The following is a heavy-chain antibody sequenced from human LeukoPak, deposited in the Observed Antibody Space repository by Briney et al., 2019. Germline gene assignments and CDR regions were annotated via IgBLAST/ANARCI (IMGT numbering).Heavy chain of an antibody. CDR3: ARDDDSSGYYGGSAFDI. J-gene: IGHJ3*02. D-gene: IGHD3-22*01. CDR1: GFTFSSYE. V-gene: IGHV3-48*03. Sequence: PGGSLRLSCAASGFTFSSYEMNWVRQAPGKGLEWVSYISSSYTIYYSDSVKGRFTISRDNAKNSLYLQMNSLRAEDTAVYYCARDDDSSGYYGGSAFDIWGQGTMVTVSS. CDR2: ISSSYTI.